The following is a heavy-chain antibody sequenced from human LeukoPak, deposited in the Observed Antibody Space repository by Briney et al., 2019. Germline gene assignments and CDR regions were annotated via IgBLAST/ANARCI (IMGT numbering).Heavy chain of an antibody. V-gene: IGHV4-34*01. CDR3: ARGSRPRLLYYYYYMDV. Sequence: GSLRLSCAASGFTFSSYSMNWVRQPPGKGLEWIGEINHSGSTNYNPSLKSRVTISVDTSKNQFSLKLSSVTAADTAVYYCARGSRPRLLYYYYYMDVWGKGTTVTVSS. CDR2: INHSGST. J-gene: IGHJ6*03. D-gene: IGHD1-26*01. CDR1: GFTFSSYS.